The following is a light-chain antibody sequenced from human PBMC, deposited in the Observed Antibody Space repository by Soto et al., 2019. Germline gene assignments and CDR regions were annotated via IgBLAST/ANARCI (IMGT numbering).Light chain of an antibody. Sequence: QSVLTQPPSASGSPGQSLTISCTGTSSDVGAHNYVSWYQQNPGKAPKLMLYDVNKRPSGVPDRFSGSKSGNTASLTVSGLQAEDEADYYCSSYAGSNNVVFGGGTKLTVL. CDR1: SSDVGAHNY. CDR3: SSYAGSNNVV. CDR2: DVN. J-gene: IGLJ2*01. V-gene: IGLV2-8*01.